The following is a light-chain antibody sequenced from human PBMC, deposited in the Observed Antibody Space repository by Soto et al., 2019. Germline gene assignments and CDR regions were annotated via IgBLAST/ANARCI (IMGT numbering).Light chain of an antibody. CDR3: QQDNIRPPMYS. CDR1: QSISSS. J-gene: IGKJ2*01. V-gene: IGKV3-15*01. CDR2: GAS. Sequence: IVMTQSPGTLSLSPGERATLSCMARQSISSSLAWYQQLPGLAPRLLSYGASTRATGIPARFSGSGSGTECTLTIRRLHSEDFAIYYCQQDNIRPPMYSFGQGTKLVIK.